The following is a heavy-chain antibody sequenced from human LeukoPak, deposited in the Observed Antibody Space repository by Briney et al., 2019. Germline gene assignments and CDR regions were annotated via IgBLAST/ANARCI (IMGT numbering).Heavy chain of an antibody. D-gene: IGHD1-26*01. CDR1: GYSISSGYY. V-gene: IGHV4-38-2*02. Sequence: SETLSLTCIVSGYSISSGYYWGWIRQPPGKGLEWIGSIYYSGSTYYNPSLKSRVTISVDTSKNQFSLKLSSVTAADTAVYYCARGSSGSYSHFDYWGQETLVTVSS. CDR3: ARGSSGSYSHFDY. CDR2: IYYSGST. J-gene: IGHJ4*02.